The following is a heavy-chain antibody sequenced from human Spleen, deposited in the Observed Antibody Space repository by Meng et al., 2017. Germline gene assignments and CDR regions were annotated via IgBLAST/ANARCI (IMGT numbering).Heavy chain of an antibody. CDR3: AREGGWFGGYDRDV. CDR2: IIPIFGTA. CDR1: GYTFTRYA. J-gene: IGHJ6*02. V-gene: IGHV1-69*06. D-gene: IGHD3-10*01. Sequence: SVKVSCKASGYTFTRYAINWVRQAPGQGLEWIGGIIPIFGTANYAQKFQGRVTITADKSTSTAYMELSSLRSEDTAVYYCAREGGWFGGYDRDVWGQATTVTVSS.